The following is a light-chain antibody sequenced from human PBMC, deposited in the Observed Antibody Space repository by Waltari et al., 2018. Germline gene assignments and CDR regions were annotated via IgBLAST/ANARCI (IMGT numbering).Light chain of an antibody. CDR1: QSISSY. V-gene: IGKV1-39*01. CDR3: QQSYSTPWT. CDR2: AAS. Sequence: DLHMTQSPSSLSASVRDSVTITCRASQSISSYLNWYQQKPGKAPKLLIYAASSLQSGVPSRFSGSGSGTDFTLTISSLQPEDFATYYCQQSYSTPWTFGQGTKVEIK. J-gene: IGKJ1*01.